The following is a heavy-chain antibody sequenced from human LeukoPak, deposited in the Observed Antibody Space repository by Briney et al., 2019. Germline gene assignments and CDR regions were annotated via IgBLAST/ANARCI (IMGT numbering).Heavy chain of an antibody. J-gene: IGHJ4*02. CDR3: ARDQYYYDSSGYSQFDY. V-gene: IGHV4-4*07. Sequence: SETLSLTCTVSGGSISSYYWSWIRQPAGKGLEWIGRIYTSGSTNYNPSLKSRVTMSVDTSKNQFSLKLSSVTAAGTAVYYCARDQYYYDSSGYSQFDYWGRGTLVTVSS. CDR1: GGSISSYY. D-gene: IGHD3-22*01. CDR2: IYTSGST.